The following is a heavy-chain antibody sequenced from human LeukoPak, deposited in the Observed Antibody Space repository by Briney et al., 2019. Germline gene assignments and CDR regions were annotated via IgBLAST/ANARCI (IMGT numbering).Heavy chain of an antibody. CDR1: GFTVSDNY. V-gene: IGHV3-66*01. J-gene: IGHJ6*02. CDR2: VYSGGLT. D-gene: IGHD6-19*01. Sequence: GGFLRLSCAASGFTVSDNYMSWVRQAPGKGLEWVSTVYSGGLTYYADPVKGRFTISRDNSKNTLYLQMSSLRAEDTAVYYCVRDRWPGLGDFWGQGTTVTVSS. CDR3: VRDRWPGLGDF.